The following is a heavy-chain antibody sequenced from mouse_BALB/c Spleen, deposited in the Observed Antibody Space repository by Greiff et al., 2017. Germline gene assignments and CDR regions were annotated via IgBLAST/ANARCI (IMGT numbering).Heavy chain of an antibody. CDR3: ARDGYYAMDY. Sequence: EVKLMESGGGLVPPGGSLKLSCAASGFTFSSYGMSWVRQTPDKRLELVATINSNGGSTYYPDSVKGRFTISRDNAKNTLYLQMSSLKSEDTAMYYCARDGYYAMDYWGQGTSVTVSS. CDR1: GFTFSSYG. V-gene: IGHV5-6-3*01. J-gene: IGHJ4*01. CDR2: INSNGGST.